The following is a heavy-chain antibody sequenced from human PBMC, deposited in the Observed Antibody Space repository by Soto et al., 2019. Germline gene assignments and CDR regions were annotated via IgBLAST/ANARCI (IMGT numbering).Heavy chain of an antibody. CDR3: AKDRGYYYGSGSHLLGY. CDR1: GFTFDDYA. Sequence: EVQLVESGGGLVQPGRSLRLSCAASGFTFDDYAMHWVRQAPGKGLEWVSGISWNSGSIGYADSVKGRFTISRDNAKNPLYQQMNSLRAEDTALYYRAKDRGYYYGSGSHLLGYWGQGTLVTVSS. D-gene: IGHD3-10*01. J-gene: IGHJ4*02. V-gene: IGHV3-9*01. CDR2: ISWNSGSI.